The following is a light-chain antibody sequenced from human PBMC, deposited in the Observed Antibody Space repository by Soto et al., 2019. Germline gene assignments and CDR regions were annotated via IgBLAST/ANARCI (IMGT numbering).Light chain of an antibody. V-gene: IGKV3-11*01. Sequence: EIVLTQSPATLSLSPGERATLSCRASQSVSSYLAWYQQRPGQAPRLLIYVASNEATGIPARFSGSGSGTDVTLTISSLEPEDVAVYYCQQRSNWPLTFGGGTKVEIK. CDR3: QQRSNWPLT. J-gene: IGKJ4*01. CDR2: VAS. CDR1: QSVSSY.